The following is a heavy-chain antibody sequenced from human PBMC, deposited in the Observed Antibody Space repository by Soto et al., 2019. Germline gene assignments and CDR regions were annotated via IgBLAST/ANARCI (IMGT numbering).Heavy chain of an antibody. V-gene: IGHV1-69*02. J-gene: IGHJ4*02. D-gene: IGHD3-10*01. CDR3: APPYVSGSSPFDY. CDR2: VNPILAMS. CDR1: GDTFSFYT. Sequence: QVQLVQTGAEVKKPGSSVKVSCKASGDTFSFYTLNWIRQAPGQGFEWVGRVNPILAMSSSAHKFQGRVSMSANKSRGTAYRELGSLRSDDTAVYYWAPPYVSGSSPFDYWGQGPLATFSS.